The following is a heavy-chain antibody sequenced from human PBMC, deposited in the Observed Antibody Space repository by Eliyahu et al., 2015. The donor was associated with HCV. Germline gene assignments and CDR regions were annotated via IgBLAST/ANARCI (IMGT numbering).Heavy chain of an antibody. CDR3: ARGGRYNWNVGDAFDI. J-gene: IGHJ3*02. Sequence: VQLVESGGGLVQPGGSLRLSCAAXGFTLXSYWXXWVXQXPGKGLEWVAKIKKDGSEKYYADSVKGRFTISRDNAKNSLFLQVSSLRVEDTAVYFCARGGRYNWNVGDAFDIWGQGTRVNVSS. D-gene: IGHD1-1*01. CDR2: IKKDGSEK. V-gene: IGHV3-7*01. CDR1: GFTLXSYW.